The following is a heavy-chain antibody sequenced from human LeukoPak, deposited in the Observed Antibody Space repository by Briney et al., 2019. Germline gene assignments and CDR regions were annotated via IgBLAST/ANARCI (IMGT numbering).Heavy chain of an antibody. D-gene: IGHD3-9*01. CDR1: GFTFSSFA. CDR2: ISGSDST. Sequence: GSLRLSCAASGFTFSSFAMSWVRQAPGKGLEWVSAISGSDSTYYADSVKGRFTISRDNSKNTLYLQMNSLRAEDTAIYYCAKGVRFLDWWILDYWGQGSLVTVSS. V-gene: IGHV3-23*01. J-gene: IGHJ4*02. CDR3: AKGVRFLDWWILDY.